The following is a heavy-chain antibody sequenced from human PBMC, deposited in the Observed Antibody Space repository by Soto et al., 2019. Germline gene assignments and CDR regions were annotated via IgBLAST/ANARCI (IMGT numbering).Heavy chain of an antibody. Sequence: SVKVSCKASGGTFSSYAISWVRQAPGRGLEWMGGIIPIFGTTNYAQKFQGRVTITADESTSTAYMELSSLRSEDTAVYYCASACSSTSCHYYYYGMDVWGQGTTVTVSS. CDR1: GGTFSSYA. V-gene: IGHV1-69*13. CDR3: ASACSSTSCHYYYYGMDV. J-gene: IGHJ6*02. D-gene: IGHD2-2*01. CDR2: IIPIFGTT.